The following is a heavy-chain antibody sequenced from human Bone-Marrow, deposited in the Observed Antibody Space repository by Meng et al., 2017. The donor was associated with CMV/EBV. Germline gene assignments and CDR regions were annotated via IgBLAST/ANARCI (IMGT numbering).Heavy chain of an antibody. D-gene: IGHD6-6*01. V-gene: IGHV1-8*01. CDR2: MNPNSGDT. Sequence: ASVKVSCKASGYTFTSYDINWVRQATGQGLEWMGWMNPNSGDTGYAQKFQGRVTMTRNTSISTAYMELSSLRSEDTAVYYCARGLVRRRNWFDPWGQGTLVTVSS. CDR1: GYTFTSYD. CDR3: ARGLVRRRNWFDP. J-gene: IGHJ5*02.